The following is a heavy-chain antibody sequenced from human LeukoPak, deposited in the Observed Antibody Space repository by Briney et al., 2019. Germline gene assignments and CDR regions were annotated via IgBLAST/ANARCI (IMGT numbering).Heavy chain of an antibody. CDR2: ISSGGSTI. Sequence: GGSLRLSCAASGFTFSNYEMNWVRQAPGKGVEWVSYISSGGSTIYYADSVKGRFTISRDHSKNSLYLRMDSLRAEDTAVYYCVRDGDGPGTPDWYFDLWGRGTLVTVSS. CDR3: VRDGDGPGTPDWYFDL. J-gene: IGHJ2*01. D-gene: IGHD3-10*01. CDR1: GFTFSNYE. V-gene: IGHV3-48*03.